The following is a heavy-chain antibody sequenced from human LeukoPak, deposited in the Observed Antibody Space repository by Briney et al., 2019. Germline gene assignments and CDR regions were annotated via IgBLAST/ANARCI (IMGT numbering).Heavy chain of an antibody. D-gene: IGHD6-19*01. CDR3: LSRIAVAGTNYY. V-gene: IGHV3-73*01. CDR1: GFSFSGSA. CDR2: IRSKANSYAA. Sequence: TRGSRRLSCEASGFSFSGSAVHWVRQASGKGLEWVGRIRSKANSYAATYAASVKGRFTISRDDSQNTEYLQMKSLETEDTAVYYCLSRIAVAGTNYYWGQGTMVTVSS. J-gene: IGHJ4*02.